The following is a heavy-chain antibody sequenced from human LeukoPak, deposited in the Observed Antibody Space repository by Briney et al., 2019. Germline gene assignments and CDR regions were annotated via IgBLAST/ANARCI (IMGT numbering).Heavy chain of an antibody. D-gene: IGHD3-10*01. V-gene: IGHV4-31*03. Sequence: PSETLSLTCTVSGGSISSGGYYWSWIRQHPGKGLEWIGYIYYSGSTYYNPSLKSRVTISVDTSKNQFSLKLSSVTAVDTAVYYCARAYYYGSGSYYKLDGMDVWGQGTTVTVSS. CDR1: GGSISSGGYY. CDR3: ARAYYYGSGSYYKLDGMDV. CDR2: IYYSGST. J-gene: IGHJ6*02.